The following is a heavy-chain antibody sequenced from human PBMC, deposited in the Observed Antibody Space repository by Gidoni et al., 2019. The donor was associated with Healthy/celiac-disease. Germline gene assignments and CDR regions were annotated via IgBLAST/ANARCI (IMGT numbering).Heavy chain of an antibody. D-gene: IGHD3-16*02. Sequence: EVQLVESGGGLIQPGGSLRLSCAASGFTVSRNYMSWVRQAPGKGPEWVSVIYSGGSTYYADSVKGRFTISRDNSKNTLYLQMNSLRAEDTAVYYCARGAGDVRLGELSLRYDYWGQGTLVTVSS. CDR2: IYSGGST. CDR3: ARGAGDVRLGELSLRYDY. V-gene: IGHV3-53*01. J-gene: IGHJ4*02. CDR1: GFTVSRNY.